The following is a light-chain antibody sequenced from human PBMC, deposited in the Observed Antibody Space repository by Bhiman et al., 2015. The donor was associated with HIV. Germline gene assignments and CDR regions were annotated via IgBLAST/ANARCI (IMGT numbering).Light chain of an antibody. CDR3: TSYSSRNTLGV. CDR2: RNN. J-gene: IGLJ3*02. CDR1: NSNIGSNY. Sequence: QSVLTQPPSASGTPGQRVTISCSGGNSNIGSNYVYWYQQLPGTTPKLLIYRNNQRPSGVSDRFSGSKSGYTASLTISGLQAEDEADYYCTSYSSRNTLGVFGAGTKLTVL. V-gene: IGLV1-47*01.